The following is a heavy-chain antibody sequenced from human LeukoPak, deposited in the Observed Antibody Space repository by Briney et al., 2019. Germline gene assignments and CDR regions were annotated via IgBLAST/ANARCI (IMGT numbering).Heavy chain of an antibody. J-gene: IGHJ4*02. CDR3: ASSTESTIDY. CDR1: GGSFSGYY. Sequence: SETLSLTCAVYGGSFSGYYWSWIRQPPGKGLEWIGEINHSGSTNYNPSLKSRVTISVDTSKNQFSLKLSSVTAADTAVYYCASSTESTIDYWGQGTLATVSS. D-gene: IGHD5/OR15-5a*01. V-gene: IGHV4-34*01. CDR2: INHSGST.